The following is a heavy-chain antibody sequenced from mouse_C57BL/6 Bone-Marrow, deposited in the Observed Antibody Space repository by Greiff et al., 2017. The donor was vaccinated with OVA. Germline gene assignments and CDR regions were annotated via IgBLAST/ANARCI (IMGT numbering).Heavy chain of an antibody. V-gene: IGHV1-15*01. CDR2: IDPETGGT. J-gene: IGHJ2*01. Sequence: QVQLKQSGAELVRPGASVTLSCKASGYTFTDYEMHWVKQTPVHGLEWIGAIDPETGGTAYNQKFKGKVILTADKSSSTAYMELRSLTSEDSAVYYCTRYSYDYTDYWGQGTTLTVSS. CDR1: GYTFTDYE. D-gene: IGHD2-4*01. CDR3: TRYSYDYTDY.